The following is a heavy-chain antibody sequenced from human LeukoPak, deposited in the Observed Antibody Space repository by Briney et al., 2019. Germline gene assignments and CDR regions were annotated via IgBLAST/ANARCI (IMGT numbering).Heavy chain of an antibody. J-gene: IGHJ3*01. V-gene: IGHV1-18*01. Sequence: ASVKVSCKASGYTFTSYGISWVRQAPGQGLEWMGWISAYNGNTNYAQKLQGRVTMTTDTSTSTAYMELRSLRSDDTAVYYCARDRSFSGYYYDSSCYSFWGQGTMVTVSS. CDR1: GYTFTSYG. CDR3: ARDRSFSGYYYDSSCYSF. CDR2: ISAYNGNT. D-gene: IGHD3-22*01.